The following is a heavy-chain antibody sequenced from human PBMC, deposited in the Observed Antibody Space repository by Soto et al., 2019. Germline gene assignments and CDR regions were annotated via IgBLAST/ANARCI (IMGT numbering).Heavy chain of an antibody. CDR3: ARSGPQDSIAVVPGYGIDV. V-gene: IGHV1-18*01. CDR1: GYTFTSYG. D-gene: IGHD2-2*01. CDR2: ISAYNGNT. Sequence: ASVKVSCKASGYTFTSYGISWVRQAPGQGLEWMGWISAYNGNTNYAQKLQGRVTMTTDTSTSTAYMELRSLRSDDTAVYYCARSGPQDSIAVVPGYGIDVWGQGTTVTVSS. J-gene: IGHJ6*02.